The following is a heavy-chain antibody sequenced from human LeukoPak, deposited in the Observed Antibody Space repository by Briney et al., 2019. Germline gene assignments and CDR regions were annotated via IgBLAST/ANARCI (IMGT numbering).Heavy chain of an antibody. CDR2: TYYSGST. V-gene: IGHV4-30-4*01. CDR1: GGSISSGDYY. J-gene: IGHJ4*02. D-gene: IGHD2-2*02. Sequence: SETLSLTCTVSGGSISSGDYYWSWIRQPPGKGLEWIRYTYYSGSTNYNPSLKSRVTISVDTSKNQFSLKLSSVTAADTAVYYCARVLPAAIPSGWDYYFDYWGQGTLVTVSS. CDR3: ARVLPAAIPSGWDYYFDY.